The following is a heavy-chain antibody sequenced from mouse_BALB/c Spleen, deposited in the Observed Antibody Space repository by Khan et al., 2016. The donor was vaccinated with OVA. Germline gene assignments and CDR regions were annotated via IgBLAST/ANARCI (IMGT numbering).Heavy chain of an antibody. Sequence: QVQLKQSGPGLVQPSQSLSITCTVLGFSLTNYAVHWVRQSPGKGLEWLGVIWSGGSADYNAAFIYRLSITKDNSKSQVYFEMNSLQPNDTAIYYCARRGGQGRWYARDYWGQGTSVTVSS. V-gene: IGHV2-2*02. CDR2: IWSGGSA. J-gene: IGHJ4*01. D-gene: IGHD1-1*01. CDR1: GFSLTNYA. CDR3: ARRGGQGRWYARDY.